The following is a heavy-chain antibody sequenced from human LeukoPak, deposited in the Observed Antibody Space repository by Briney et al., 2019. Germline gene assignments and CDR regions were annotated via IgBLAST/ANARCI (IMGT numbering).Heavy chain of an antibody. CDR2: INHSGST. J-gene: IGHJ4*02. CDR3: ARLRPKYYYDSSGYCFDY. Sequence: SETLSLTCAVYGGSFSGYYWSWIRQPPGKGLEWIGEINHSGSTNYNPPLKSRVTISVDTSKNQFSLKLSSVTAADTAVYYCARLRPKYYYDSSGYCFDYWGQGTLVTVSS. D-gene: IGHD3-22*01. V-gene: IGHV4-34*01. CDR1: GGSFSGYY.